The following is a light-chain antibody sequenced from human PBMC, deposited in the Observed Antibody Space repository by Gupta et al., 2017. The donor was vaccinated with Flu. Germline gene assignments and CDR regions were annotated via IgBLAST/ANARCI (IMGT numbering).Light chain of an antibody. Sequence: DTQMTQSPSTLSAYVGDRVTITCRASQSLSSWLAWYQQKPGKAPNLLIYKASNLESGVPSRFSGSGSGTEFTLTISSLQPDDFAAYYCQQYDSYSLTFGGGTKVEI. V-gene: IGKV1-5*03. CDR2: KAS. CDR1: QSLSSW. CDR3: QQYDSYSLT. J-gene: IGKJ4*01.